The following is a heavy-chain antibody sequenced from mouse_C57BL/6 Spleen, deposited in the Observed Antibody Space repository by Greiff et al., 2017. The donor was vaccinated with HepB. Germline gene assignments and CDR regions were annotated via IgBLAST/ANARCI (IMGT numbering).Heavy chain of an antibody. D-gene: IGHD1-1*01. J-gene: IGHJ1*03. Sequence: EVKLMESEGGLVQPGSSMKLSCTASGFTFSDYYMAWVRQVPEKGLEWVANINYDGSSTYYLDSLKSRFIISRDNAKNILYLQMSSLKSEDTDTYYCARGRYYYGSSYWYFDVWGTGTTVTVSS. CDR2: INYDGSST. CDR3: ARGRYYYGSSYWYFDV. CDR1: GFTFSDYY. V-gene: IGHV5-16*01.